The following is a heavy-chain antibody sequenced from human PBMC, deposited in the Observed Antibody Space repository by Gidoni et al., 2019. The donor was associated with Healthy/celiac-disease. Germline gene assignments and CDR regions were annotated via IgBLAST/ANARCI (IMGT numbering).Heavy chain of an antibody. CDR2: INHSGST. J-gene: IGHJ4*02. V-gene: IGHV4-34*01. Sequence: QVQLQQWAAGLLKPSETLSLTCAVYGGSFSGYSWRWIRQPPGKGLEWIGEINHSGSTNYNPSLKSRVTIAVDTSKNQFSLKLSSVTAADTAVYYCARGGDIVVVPAAMGGYYFDYWGQGTLVTVSS. CDR1: GGSFSGYS. CDR3: ARGGDIVVVPAAMGGYYFDY. D-gene: IGHD2-2*01.